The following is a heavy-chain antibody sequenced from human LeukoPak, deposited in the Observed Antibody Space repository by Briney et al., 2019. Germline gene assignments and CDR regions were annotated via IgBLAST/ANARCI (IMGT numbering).Heavy chain of an antibody. D-gene: IGHD3-10*01. CDR2: IDPSGGST. CDR3: ARDLGLRGVTNWFDP. V-gene: IGHV1-46*01. Sequence: ASVKVSCKVSAYTFSTYLLHWVRQAPGQGLEWVGIIDPSGGSTDYAQKFQGRVTMTRDTSTSTVYMELSSLRSEDTAVYYCARDLGLRGVTNWFDPWGQGTLVTVSS. CDR1: AYTFSTYL. J-gene: IGHJ5*02.